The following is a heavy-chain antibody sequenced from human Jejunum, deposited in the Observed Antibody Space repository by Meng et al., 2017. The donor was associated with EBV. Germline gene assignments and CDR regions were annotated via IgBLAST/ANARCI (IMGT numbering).Heavy chain of an antibody. V-gene: IGHV4-4*02. D-gene: IGHD2-21*02. CDR3: VRGGDYCLVY. Sequence: GAGPGRVKPSGSPSIPWPVSVASIDMRNCGSWVRQSPERGLEGVGEIYDSGSTNYNPPLKSRVTILVDRSENHFSLHLSSVTAADTAVYYCVRGGDYCLVYWGQGTLVTVSS. CDR2: IYDSGST. CDR1: VASIDMRNC. J-gene: IGHJ4*02.